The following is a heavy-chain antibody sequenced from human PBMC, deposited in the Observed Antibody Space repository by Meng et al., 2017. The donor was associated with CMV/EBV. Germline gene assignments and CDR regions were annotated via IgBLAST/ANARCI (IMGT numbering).Heavy chain of an antibody. V-gene: IGHV3-66*02. CDR1: GFTVSSNY. D-gene: IGHD3-22*01. J-gene: IGHJ4*02. Sequence: SGFTVSSNYMSWVRQAPGKGLEWVSVIYSGSSTYYADSVKGRFTISRDNSKNTLYLQMNSLRAEDTAVYYCARASRFGGYYPPFFDYWGQGTLVTVSS. CDR2: IYSGSST. CDR3: ARASRFGGYYPPFFDY.